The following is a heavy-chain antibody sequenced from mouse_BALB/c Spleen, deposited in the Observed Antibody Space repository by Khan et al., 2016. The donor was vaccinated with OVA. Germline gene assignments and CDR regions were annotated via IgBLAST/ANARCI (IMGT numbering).Heavy chain of an antibody. CDR3: ARADYGNYREAMDY. J-gene: IGHJ4*01. CDR1: GFSLTGYG. CDR2: IWGDGST. D-gene: IGHD2-1*01. Sequence: VQLQESGPGLVAPSQSLSITCTVSGFSLTGYGVNWVRQPPGKGLEWLGMIWGDGSTDYNSALKSRLNLSKDNSKSQVFLKMNSLQTDDTARYYSARADYGNYREAMDYWGQGTTVTVSS. V-gene: IGHV2-6-7*01.